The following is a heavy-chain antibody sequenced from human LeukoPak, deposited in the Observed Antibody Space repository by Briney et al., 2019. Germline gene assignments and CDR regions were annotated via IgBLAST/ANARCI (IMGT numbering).Heavy chain of an antibody. CDR2: ISASGGST. Sequence: GGSLRLSCAASGFTFSSYAMTWVRQAPGKGLEWVSAISASGGSTFYADSVKGRFTISRDNAKNSLYLQMNSLRAEDTAVYYCAELGITMIGGVWGKGTTVTISS. D-gene: IGHD3-10*02. J-gene: IGHJ6*04. CDR3: AELGITMIGGV. V-gene: IGHV3-23*01. CDR1: GFTFSSYA.